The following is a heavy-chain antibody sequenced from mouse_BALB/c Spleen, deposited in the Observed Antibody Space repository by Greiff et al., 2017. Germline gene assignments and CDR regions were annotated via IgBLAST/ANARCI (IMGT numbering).Heavy chain of an antibody. CDR2: IDPSDSET. Sequence: VQLVESGPQLVRPGASVKISCKASGYSFTSYWMHWVKQRPGQGLEWIGMIDPSDSETRLNQKFKDKATLTVDKSSSTAYMQLSSPTSEDSAVYYCARKNYNYGGFAYWGQGTLVTVSA. J-gene: IGHJ3*01. V-gene: IGHV1S126*01. CDR3: ARKNYNYGGFAY. D-gene: IGHD2-12*01. CDR1: GYSFTSYW.